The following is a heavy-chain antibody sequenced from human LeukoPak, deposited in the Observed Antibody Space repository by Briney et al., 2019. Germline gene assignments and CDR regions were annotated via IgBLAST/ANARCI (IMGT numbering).Heavy chain of an antibody. J-gene: IGHJ4*02. V-gene: IGHV1-8*01. D-gene: IGHD2-2*01. Sequence: ASVKVSCKASGYTFTSYDINWVRQATGQGLEWMGWMNPNSGNTGYAQKFQGRVTMTRNTSISTAYMELSSLRAEDTAVYYCAKDARKYQLRTPFDYWGQGTLVTVSS. CDR2: MNPNSGNT. CDR1: GYTFTSYD. CDR3: AKDARKYQLRTPFDY.